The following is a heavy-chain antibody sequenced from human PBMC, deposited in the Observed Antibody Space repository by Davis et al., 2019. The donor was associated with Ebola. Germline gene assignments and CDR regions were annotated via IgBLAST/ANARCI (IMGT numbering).Heavy chain of an antibody. J-gene: IGHJ5*02. CDR2: IYYSGST. CDR3: ARDLGYCTSTSCSMGWFDP. D-gene: IGHD2-2*01. CDR1: GGSISSGGYY. V-gene: IGHV4-31*03. Sequence: MPSETLSLTCTVSGGSISSGGYYWNWIRQHPGKGLEWIGYIYYSGSTYYNPSLKSRVTISVDTSKNQFSLKLSSVTAADTAVYYCARDLGYCTSTSCSMGWFDPWGQGTLVTVSS.